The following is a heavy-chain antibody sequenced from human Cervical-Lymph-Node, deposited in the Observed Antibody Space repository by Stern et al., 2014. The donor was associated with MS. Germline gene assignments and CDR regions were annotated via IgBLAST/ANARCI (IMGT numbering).Heavy chain of an antibody. CDR2: ISSYNGNT. J-gene: IGHJ4*02. V-gene: IGHV1-18*01. CDR1: GYTFTTPNYG. Sequence: VQLVESGPEVRQPGASVRVSCKASGYTFTTPNYGIAWVREAPGRGLEWMGWISSYNGNTVYEQNLQDRVTMTTDTSASTAYMELRSLRSDDTAFYYCARERLRDFNDYHFDSWGQGTLVTVSS. CDR3: ARERLRDFNDYHFDS. D-gene: IGHD4-11*01.